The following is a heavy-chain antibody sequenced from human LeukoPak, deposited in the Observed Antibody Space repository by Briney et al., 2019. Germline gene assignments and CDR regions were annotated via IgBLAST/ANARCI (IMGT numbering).Heavy chain of an antibody. CDR3: AKRLSDGSGYYPLCGH. Sequence: GGSLRLSCAASGFTFSSYAMSWVRQAPGKGLEWVSAISGSGSTYYADSVKGRFTISRDNSKNTLYLQMNSLRTEDTAAYYCAKRLSDGSGYYPLCGHWGQGTLVAVSS. CDR2: ISGSGST. V-gene: IGHV3-23*01. D-gene: IGHD3-22*01. J-gene: IGHJ4*02. CDR1: GFTFSSYA.